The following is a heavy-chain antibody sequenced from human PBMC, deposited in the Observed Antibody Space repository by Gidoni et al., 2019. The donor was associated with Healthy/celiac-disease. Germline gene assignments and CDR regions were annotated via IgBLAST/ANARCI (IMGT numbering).Heavy chain of an antibody. CDR2: ISGSGGST. J-gene: IGHJ4*02. D-gene: IGHD3-22*01. CDR3: AKDSSSGYYFCDY. V-gene: IGHV3-23*01. CDR1: GSTFSRYA. Sequence: EVQLLESGGGLVQPGGSRRLSWPASGSTFSRYALSWVRQAPGKGLELVSAISGSGGSTYYADSVKGRFTISRDNSKNTLYLQMNSLRAEDTAVYYCAKDSSSGYYFCDYWGQGTLVTVSS.